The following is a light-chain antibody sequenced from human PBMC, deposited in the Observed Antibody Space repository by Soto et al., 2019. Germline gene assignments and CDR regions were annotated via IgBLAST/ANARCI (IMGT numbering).Light chain of an antibody. J-gene: IGLJ1*01. V-gene: IGLV2-11*01. CDR2: DVS. Sequence: QSVLTQPRSVSESPGQSVTISCTGTRSDVGGYNFVSWYQQYPGKAPKLMIYDVSKRPSGVPDRFSGSKSGNTASLTISGLQAEDEADYYCCSYAGTYAYVFGTGTKATVL. CDR1: RSDVGGYNF. CDR3: CSYAGTYAYV.